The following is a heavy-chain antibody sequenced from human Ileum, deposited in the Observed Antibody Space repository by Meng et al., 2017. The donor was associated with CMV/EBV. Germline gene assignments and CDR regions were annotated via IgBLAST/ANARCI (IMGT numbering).Heavy chain of an antibody. V-gene: IGHV4-4*07. CDR2: MYTSGST. Sequence: VQFPESGPELVMPVKNLSSTGTVSGTSITGYYWSWIRQSAAKGLEWIGRMYTSGSTNYKPSLHSRVSMSIDTSKNQFSLKLRSVTAADTAVYYCAREGSAVHWGQGTLVTVSS. CDR1: GTSITGYY. D-gene: IGHD6-13*01. CDR3: AREGSAVH. J-gene: IGHJ4*02.